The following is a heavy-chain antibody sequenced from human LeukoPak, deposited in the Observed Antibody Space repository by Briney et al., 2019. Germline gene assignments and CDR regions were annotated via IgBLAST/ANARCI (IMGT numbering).Heavy chain of an antibody. Sequence: SETLSLTCTVSGGSISSSSYYWGWIRQPPGKGLEWIGSIYYSGSTYYNPSLKSRVTISVDTSKNQFSLKLSSVTAADTAVYYCARHQAVPAAPGVYYYYYTDVWGKGTTVTVSS. J-gene: IGHJ6*03. V-gene: IGHV4-39*01. CDR2: IYYSGST. CDR3: ARHQAVPAAPGVYYYYYTDV. D-gene: IGHD2-2*01. CDR1: GGSISSSSYY.